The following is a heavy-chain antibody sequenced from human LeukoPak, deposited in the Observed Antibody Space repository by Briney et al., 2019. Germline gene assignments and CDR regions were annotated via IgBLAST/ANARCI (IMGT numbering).Heavy chain of an antibody. Sequence: ASVKVSCKASGYTFTSYYMHWVRQAPGQRLERMGIINPSGGSTSYAQKFQGRVTMTRDMSTSTDYMELSSLRSEDTAVYYCARDNSVEDTAWWFDPWGQGTLVTVSS. V-gene: IGHV1-46*01. D-gene: IGHD4-23*01. CDR3: ARDNSVEDTAWWFDP. CDR1: GYTFTSYY. CDR2: INPSGGST. J-gene: IGHJ5*02.